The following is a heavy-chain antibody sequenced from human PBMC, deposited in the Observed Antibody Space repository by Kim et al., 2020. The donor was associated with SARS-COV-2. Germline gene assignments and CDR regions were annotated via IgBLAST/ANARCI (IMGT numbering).Heavy chain of an antibody. CDR1: GFTFSSYS. D-gene: IGHD6-19*01. CDR3: ASGPHSSGGYEGFLRLGYFHY. Sequence: GGSLRLSCAASGFTFSSYSMNGVRQAPGKRLGWVSYISSRSSTIYDADYVKGRYTSSRDNAKNSLYLQMNSLRDEDTAVYYCASGPHSSGGYEGFLRLGYFHYWGQGTLVTVSS. CDR2: ISSRSSTI. V-gene: IGHV3-48*02. J-gene: IGHJ4*02.